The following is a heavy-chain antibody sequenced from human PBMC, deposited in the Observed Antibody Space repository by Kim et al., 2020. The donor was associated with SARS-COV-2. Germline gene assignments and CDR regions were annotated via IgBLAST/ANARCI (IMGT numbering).Heavy chain of an antibody. D-gene: IGHD7-27*01. CDR3: ARSLGRVTNWFDP. CDR2: IYYSGST. Sequence: SETLSLTCTVSGGSISSSSYYWGWIRQPPGKGLEWIGSIYYSGSTYYNPSLKSRVTISVDTSKNQFSLKLSSVTAADTAVYYCARSLGRVTNWFDPWGQGTLVTVSS. J-gene: IGHJ5*02. V-gene: IGHV4-39*07. CDR1: GGSISSSSYY.